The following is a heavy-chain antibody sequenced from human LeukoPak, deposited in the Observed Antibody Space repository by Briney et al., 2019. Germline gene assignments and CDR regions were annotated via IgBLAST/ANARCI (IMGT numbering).Heavy chain of an antibody. J-gene: IGHJ4*02. D-gene: IGHD4-17*01. CDR2: IYWDDDK. CDR3: AHRGTVTTRYVYFDY. V-gene: IGHV2-5*02. Sequence: SGPTRVNPTQTLTLTCTFSGFSLSTSGVGVGWIRQPPGKALEWLALIYWDDDKRYSPSLKSRLTITKDSSKNQVVLTMTNMDVIDTATYYCAHRGTVTTRYVYFDYWGQGTLVTVSS. CDR1: GFSLSTSGVG.